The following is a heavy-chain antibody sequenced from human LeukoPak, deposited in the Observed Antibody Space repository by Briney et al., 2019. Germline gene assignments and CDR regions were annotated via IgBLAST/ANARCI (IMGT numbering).Heavy chain of an antibody. J-gene: IGHJ4*02. D-gene: IGHD6-6*01. CDR2: ISSSSSTI. CDR1: GFTFSSYS. Sequence: PGGSLRLSCAASGFTFSSYSMNWVRQAPGKGLEWVSYISSSSSTIYYADSVKGRFTISRDNAKKSLYLQMDSLRAEDTAVYYCADRHGGVAARWGQGTLVTVSS. V-gene: IGHV3-48*04. CDR3: ADRHGGVAAR.